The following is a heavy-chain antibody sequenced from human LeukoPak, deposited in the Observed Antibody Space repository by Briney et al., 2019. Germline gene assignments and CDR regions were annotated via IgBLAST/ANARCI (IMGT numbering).Heavy chain of an antibody. D-gene: IGHD2-15*01. V-gene: IGHV3-23*01. Sequence: GGSLRLSCAASGFTFSSSVMTWVRQAPGKGLEWVSTITKSDENTYYADSVKGRFTISGDNSQNTLYLQMNSLRAEDTAVYYCARPKGYCSGGSCYSPFDYWGQGTLVTVSS. CDR3: ARPKGYCSGGSCYSPFDY. CDR1: GFTFSSSV. J-gene: IGHJ4*02. CDR2: ITKSDENT.